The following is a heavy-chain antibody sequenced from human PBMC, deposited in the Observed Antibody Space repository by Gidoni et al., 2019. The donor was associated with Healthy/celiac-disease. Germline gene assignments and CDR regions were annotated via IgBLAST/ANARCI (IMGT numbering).Heavy chain of an antibody. V-gene: IGHV3-21*01. CDR3: ASGYGSGSWYFDY. Sequence: EVQLVESGGDLVKPGGSLRLSCAASGFTFSSYSMNWVRQAPGKGLEWVSSISSSSSYIYYADSVKGRFTISRDNAKNSLYLQMNSLRAEDTAVYYCASGYGSGSWYFDYWGQGTLVTVSS. CDR1: GFTFSSYS. CDR2: ISSSSSYI. D-gene: IGHD3-10*01. J-gene: IGHJ4*02.